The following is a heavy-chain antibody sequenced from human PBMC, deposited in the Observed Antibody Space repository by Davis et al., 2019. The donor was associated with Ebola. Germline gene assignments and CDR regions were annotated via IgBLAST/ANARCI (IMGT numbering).Heavy chain of an antibody. V-gene: IGHV1-18*04. CDR1: GYTFVDYY. Sequence: ASVKVSCKASGYTFVDYYIHWVRQAPGQGLEWMGWINPHNGNTNYAQNVQGRVTMTTDTSTSTAYMEVGSLRSDDTAVYYCARAQFPTTSDHWGQGTLVTVSS. J-gene: IGHJ4*02. D-gene: IGHD1-1*01. CDR2: INPHNGNT. CDR3: ARAQFPTTSDH.